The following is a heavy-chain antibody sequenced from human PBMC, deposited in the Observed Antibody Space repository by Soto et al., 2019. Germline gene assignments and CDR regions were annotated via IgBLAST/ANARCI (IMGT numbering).Heavy chain of an antibody. CDR1: GGSFSGYY. CDR2: IDHSGST. V-gene: IGHV4-34*01. Sequence: PSETLSLTCAVYGGSFSGYYWSWIRQPPGKGLEWIGEIDHSGSTNYNPSLKSRVTISVDTSKNQFSLKLSSVTAADTAVYYCARTYSSSWVINWGQGTLVTVSS. J-gene: IGHJ4*02. D-gene: IGHD6-13*01. CDR3: ARTYSSSWVIN.